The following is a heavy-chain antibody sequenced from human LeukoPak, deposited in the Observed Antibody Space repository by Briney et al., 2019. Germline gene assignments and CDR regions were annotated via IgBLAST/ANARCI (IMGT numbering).Heavy chain of an antibody. CDR3: AKAPVTTCRGAFCYPFDY. J-gene: IGHJ4*02. D-gene: IGHD2-15*01. CDR2: ISDTGNT. Sequence: GSLRLSCAASGFTLSSYAMSWVRQAPGKGLEWVSAISDTGNTYHADSVKGRFAISRDSSKHTLFLQMNRLRPQDAAVYYCAKAPVTTCRGAFCYPFDYWGLGTLVTVSS. CDR1: GFTLSSYA. V-gene: IGHV3-23*01.